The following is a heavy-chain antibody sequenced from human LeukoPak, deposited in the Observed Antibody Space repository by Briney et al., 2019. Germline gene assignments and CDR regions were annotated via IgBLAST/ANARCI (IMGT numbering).Heavy chain of an antibody. V-gene: IGHV3-23*01. CDR1: GFTFSSYA. Sequence: GGSLRLSCAASGFTFSSYAMSWVRQAPGNGLEWVSAISGSGGSTYYADSVKGRFTISRDNSKNTLYLQMNSLRAEDTAVYYCAKEKDIVVVVAATFDYWGQGTLVTVSS. J-gene: IGHJ4*02. D-gene: IGHD2-15*01. CDR3: AKEKDIVVVVAATFDY. CDR2: ISGSGGST.